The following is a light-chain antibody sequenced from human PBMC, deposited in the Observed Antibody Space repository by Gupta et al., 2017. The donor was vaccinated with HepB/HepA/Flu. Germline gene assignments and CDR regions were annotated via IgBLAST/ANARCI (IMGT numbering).Light chain of an antibody. CDR2: WAS. Sequence: DIVLTQSPDSLAVSLGERATINCKSSQSVLSSSNNKNFLAWYQQKPGQPPKLLIFWASTRQFGIPDRFSGSGSGTDFTLTISRVQAEDVAVYHCQQDDGAPYTFGQGTKLEIK. J-gene: IGKJ2*01. V-gene: IGKV4-1*01. CDR3: QQDDGAPYT. CDR1: QSVLSSSNNKNF.